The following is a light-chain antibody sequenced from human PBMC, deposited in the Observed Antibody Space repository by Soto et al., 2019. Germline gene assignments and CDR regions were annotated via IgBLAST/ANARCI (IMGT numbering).Light chain of an antibody. CDR3: QQRSDWLFT. CDR2: DAS. CDR1: QSVSSY. J-gene: IGKJ4*01. Sequence: EIVLTQSPATLSLSPGERATLSCRASQSVSSYLAWYQQKPGQDPRLLIYDASNRATGIPARFSGSGSGTDFTLTISILEPEDVADYYCQQRSDWLFTFGGGTKVELK. V-gene: IGKV3-11*01.